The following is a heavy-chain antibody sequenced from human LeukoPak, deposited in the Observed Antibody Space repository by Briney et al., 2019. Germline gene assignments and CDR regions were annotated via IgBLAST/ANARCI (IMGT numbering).Heavy chain of an antibody. V-gene: IGHV1-18*01. D-gene: IGHD1-26*01. J-gene: IGHJ4*02. CDR3: ARDEGDSGSYLVDY. CDR1: GGTFSSYD. CDR2: ISAYNGNT. Sequence: ASVKVSCKASGGTFSSYDISWVRQAPGQGLEWMGWISAYNGNTNYAQKLQGRVTMTTDTSTSTAYMELRSLRSDDTAVYYCARDEGDSGSYLVDYWGQGTLVTVSS.